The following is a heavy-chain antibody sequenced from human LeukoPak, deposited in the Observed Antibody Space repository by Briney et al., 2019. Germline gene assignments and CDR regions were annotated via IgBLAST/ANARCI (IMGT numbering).Heavy chain of an antibody. CDR1: GESISTYS. J-gene: IGHJ2*01. CDR3: ARDSRGTDPWYFDA. Sequence: SETLSLTCTVSGFVSGESISTYSWSWFRQPAGKGLEWLGRINPSGSTNYNPSLKSRVTISEDKSRNQVSLKLNSVTAADTAVYYCARDSRGTDPWYFDAWGRGTLVTVSS. CDR2: INPSGST. V-gene: IGHV4-4*07. D-gene: IGHD3-22*01.